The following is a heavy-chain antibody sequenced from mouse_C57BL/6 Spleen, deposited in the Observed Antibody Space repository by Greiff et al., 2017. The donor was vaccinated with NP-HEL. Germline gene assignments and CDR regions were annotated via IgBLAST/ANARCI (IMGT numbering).Heavy chain of an antibody. CDR3: ARTAGVATDAMGG. J-gene: IGHJ4*01. Sequence: VQLQQSGPELVKPGASVKISCKASGYSFTGYYMHWVKQSHGNILDWIGYIYPYNGVSSYNQKFKGKATLTVDKSSSTAYIELRSLTSEASAVYYGARTAGVATDAMGGWGKGTSVTVST. CDR1: GYSFTGYY. CDR2: IYPYNGVS. V-gene: IGHV1-31*01. D-gene: IGHD1-1*01.